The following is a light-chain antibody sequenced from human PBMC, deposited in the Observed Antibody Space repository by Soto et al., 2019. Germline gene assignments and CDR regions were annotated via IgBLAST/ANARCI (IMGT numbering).Light chain of an antibody. J-gene: IGKJ4*01. CDR3: QQYGSSPLT. CDR1: QSVSSSY. CDR2: VAS. V-gene: IGKV3-20*01. Sequence: EIVLTQSPGTLSLSPGERATLSCRASQSVSSSYLAWYQQRPGQAPRLLIYVASSRATGIPDRFSGTGSGTDFTLTISRLEPEDLAVYYCQQYGSSPLTFGGGTKVEI.